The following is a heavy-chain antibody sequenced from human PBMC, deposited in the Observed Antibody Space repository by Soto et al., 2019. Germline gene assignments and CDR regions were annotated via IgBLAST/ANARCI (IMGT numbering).Heavy chain of an antibody. CDR1: GFTFRTFA. V-gene: IGHV3-23*05. Sequence: EVHLLESGGGSAQPGGSLRLSCAGSGFTFRTFAMNWIRQAPGKGLEWVSAIDDANSAYYADSVKGRFVISRDNSRNTVFLQMDGLRAEDTAIYYCTKRPICTGDCWYFDDWGQGILVTVS. CDR3: TKRPICTGDCWYFDD. J-gene: IGHJ4*02. D-gene: IGHD2-21*02. CDR2: IDDANSA.